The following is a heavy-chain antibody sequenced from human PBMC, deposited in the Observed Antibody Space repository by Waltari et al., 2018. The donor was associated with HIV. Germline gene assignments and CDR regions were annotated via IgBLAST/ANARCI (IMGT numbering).Heavy chain of an antibody. CDR1: GFTFSSYG. V-gene: IGHV3-33*01. J-gene: IGHJ6*02. D-gene: IGHD2-21*01. CDR2: IWYDGNNK. Sequence: SCAASGFTFSSYGMHWVRQAPGKGLEWVAVIWYDGNNKYYADSVKGRFTISRDNAKNTLYLQMNSLRAEDTAVYHCARDYVEAVHYGMDVWGQGTMVTVSS. CDR3: ARDYVEAVHYGMDV.